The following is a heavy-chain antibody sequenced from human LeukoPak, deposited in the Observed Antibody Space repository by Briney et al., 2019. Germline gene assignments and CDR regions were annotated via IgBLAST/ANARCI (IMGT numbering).Heavy chain of an antibody. Sequence: GASVKVSCKASGYTFTSYGISWVRQAPGQGLEWMGWISAYNGNTNYAQKLQGRVTMTTDTSTSTAYMELRSLRSDDTAVYYCARDLGVIVATAYFDYWGQGTLVTVSS. V-gene: IGHV1-18*01. J-gene: IGHJ4*02. CDR3: ARDLGVIVATAYFDY. CDR2: ISAYNGNT. D-gene: IGHD5-12*01. CDR1: GYTFTSYG.